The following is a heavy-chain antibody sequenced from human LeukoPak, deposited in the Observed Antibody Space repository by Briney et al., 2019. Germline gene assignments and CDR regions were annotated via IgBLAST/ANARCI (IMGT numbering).Heavy chain of an antibody. J-gene: IGHJ4*02. D-gene: IGHD3-9*01. CDR2: INPSGGST. V-gene: IGHV1-46*01. CDR1: GYTFTSYY. CDR3: ARAEDILTGYYTEGYYFDY. Sequence: GASVKVSCKASGYTFTSYYMHWLRQAPGQGLEWMGIINPSGGSTSYAQKFQGRVTMTRDTSTSTVYMELSSLRSEDTAVYYCARAEDILTGYYTEGYYFDYWGQGTLVTVSS.